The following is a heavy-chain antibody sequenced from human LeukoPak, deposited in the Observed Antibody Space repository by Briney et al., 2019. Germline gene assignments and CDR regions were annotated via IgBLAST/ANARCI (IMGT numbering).Heavy chain of an antibody. CDR3: ARGYQGGTDY. J-gene: IGHJ4*02. CDR2: VNGDGSST. Sequence: GGSLRLSCAASGYTFSNSWMHWVRQPPGKGLVRVSRVNGDGSSTNYADSVKGRFTISRDNAKNTLYLQMNSLRDEDTALYYCARGYQGGTDYWGQGTLVTVSS. D-gene: IGHD1-26*01. V-gene: IGHV3-74*01. CDR1: GYTFSNSW.